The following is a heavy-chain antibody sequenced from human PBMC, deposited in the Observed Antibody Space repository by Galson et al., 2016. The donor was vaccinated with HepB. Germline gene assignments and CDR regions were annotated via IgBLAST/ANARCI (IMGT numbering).Heavy chain of an antibody. Sequence: SLRLSCAASGFTFSRYSMNWVRQAPGKGLEWISYISSSIGTINYADSVPGRFTISRDNAKNSLYLQMNSLREEDTAVYYCARHGIAYETGGNYSAPPYMYFDLWGRGTLATVSS. CDR1: GFTFSRYS. CDR3: ARHGIAYETGGNYSAPPYMYFDL. V-gene: IGHV3-48*02. D-gene: IGHD3-22*01. CDR2: ISSSIGTI. J-gene: IGHJ2*01.